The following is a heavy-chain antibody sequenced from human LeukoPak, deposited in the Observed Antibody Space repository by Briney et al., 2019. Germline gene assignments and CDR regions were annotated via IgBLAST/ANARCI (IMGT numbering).Heavy chain of an antibody. CDR1: GGSLSSYY. D-gene: IGHD3-10*01. J-gene: IGHJ5*02. Sequence: SETLSLTCTVCGGSLSSYYWSWIRQPPGKGLEWIGYIYYSGSTNHNPSLKSRVTISVDTSKNQFSLKLSSVTAADTAVYYCARVGITMVRGVNIIDWFDPWGQGTLVTVSS. V-gene: IGHV4-59*01. CDR3: ARVGITMVRGVNIIDWFDP. CDR2: IYYSGST.